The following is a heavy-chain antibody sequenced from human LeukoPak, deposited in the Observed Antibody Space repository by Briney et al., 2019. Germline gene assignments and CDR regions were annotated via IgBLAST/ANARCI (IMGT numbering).Heavy chain of an antibody. CDR3: ASRDTAMVTGFDY. CDR1: GGSISSGGYS. CDR2: IYYSGST. V-gene: IGHV4-31*03. D-gene: IGHD5-18*01. Sequence: TLSLTCTVSGGSISSGGYSWSWIRQHPGKGLEWIGYIYYSGSTYYNPSLKSRVTISVDTSKNQFSLKLSSVTAADTAVYYCASRDTAMVTGFDYWGQGTLVTVSS. J-gene: IGHJ4*02.